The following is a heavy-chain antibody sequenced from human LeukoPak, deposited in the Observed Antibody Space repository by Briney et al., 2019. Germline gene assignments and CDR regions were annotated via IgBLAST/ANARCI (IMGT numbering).Heavy chain of an antibody. CDR1: GGSISSGDYY. CDR3: ARGQRTYNWNYDY. D-gene: IGHD1-7*01. CDR2: IYYSGST. J-gene: IGHJ4*02. Sequence: SQTLSPTCTVSGGSISSGDYYWSWIRQPPGKGLEWIGYIYYSGSTYYNPSLKSRVTISVDTSKNQFSLKLSSVTAADTAVYYCARGQRTYNWNYDYWGQGTLVTVSS. V-gene: IGHV4-30-4*08.